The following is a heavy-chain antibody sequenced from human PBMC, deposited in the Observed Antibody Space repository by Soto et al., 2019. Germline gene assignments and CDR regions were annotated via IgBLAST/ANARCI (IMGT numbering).Heavy chain of an antibody. V-gene: IGHV1-2*04. J-gene: IGHJ6*02. Sequence: QVQLVQSGAEVKKPGASVKVSCKASGYTFTGYYMHWVRQAPGQGLEWMGWINPNSGGTNYAQKLQGWVTMTRDTSISTAYMELSRLRSDDTAVYYCARDHVAAAENYYYYGMDVWGQGTTVTVSS. CDR2: INPNSGGT. D-gene: IGHD6-13*01. CDR1: GYTFTGYY. CDR3: ARDHVAAAENYYYYGMDV.